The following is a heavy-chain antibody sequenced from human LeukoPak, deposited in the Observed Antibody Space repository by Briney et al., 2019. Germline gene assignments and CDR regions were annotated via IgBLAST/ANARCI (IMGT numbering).Heavy chain of an antibody. CDR3: AKDSAFLYYYGSGSYQPLDY. V-gene: IGHV3-48*01. Sequence: PGGSLRLSCAASGFTFSSYSMNWVRQAPGKGLEWVSYISSSSSTIYYADSVKGRFTISRDNSKNTLYLQMNSLRAEDTAVYYCAKDSAFLYYYGSGSYQPLDYWGQGTLVTVSS. J-gene: IGHJ4*02. CDR1: GFTFSSYS. D-gene: IGHD3-10*01. CDR2: ISSSSSTI.